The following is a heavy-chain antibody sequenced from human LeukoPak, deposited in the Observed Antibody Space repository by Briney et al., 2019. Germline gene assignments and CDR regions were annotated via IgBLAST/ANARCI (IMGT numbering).Heavy chain of an antibody. D-gene: IGHD3-10*01. CDR1: FTXXXNS. Sequence: FTXXXNSMNWVRQAPGKGLQWVSVIYSGGNTYYADSVKGRFTISRDTSKNTLYLQMNSLRAEDTALYYCARENNFGSGMDVWGQGTTVTVSS. J-gene: IGHJ6*02. CDR3: ARENNFGSGMDV. V-gene: IGHV3-53*01. CDR2: IYSGGNT.